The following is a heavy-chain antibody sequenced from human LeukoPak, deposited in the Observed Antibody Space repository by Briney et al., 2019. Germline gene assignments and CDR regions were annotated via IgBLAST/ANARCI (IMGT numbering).Heavy chain of an antibody. CDR1: GYTFTSYY. CDR3: ARDLLYYDILTGPDY. Sequence: GASVKVSCKASGYTFTSYYMHWVRQAPGQGLEWMGWISAYNGNTNYAQKLQGRVTMTTDTSTSTAYMELRSLRSDDTAVYYCARDLLYYDILTGPDYWGQGTLVTVSS. CDR2: ISAYNGNT. J-gene: IGHJ4*02. D-gene: IGHD3-9*01. V-gene: IGHV1-18*04.